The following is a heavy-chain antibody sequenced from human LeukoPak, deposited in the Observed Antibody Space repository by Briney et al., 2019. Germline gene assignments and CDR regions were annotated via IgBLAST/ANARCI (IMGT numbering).Heavy chain of an antibody. Sequence: SETLSLTCTVSGGSISSYYWSWIRQPPGKGLEWIEYIYYSGSTNYNPSLKSRVTISVDTSKNQFSLKLSSVTAADTAVYYRARHIKTDYGDYFDASDIWGQGTMVTVSS. D-gene: IGHD4-17*01. J-gene: IGHJ3*02. CDR1: GGSISSYY. CDR2: IYYSGST. CDR3: ARHIKTDYGDYFDASDI. V-gene: IGHV4-59*08.